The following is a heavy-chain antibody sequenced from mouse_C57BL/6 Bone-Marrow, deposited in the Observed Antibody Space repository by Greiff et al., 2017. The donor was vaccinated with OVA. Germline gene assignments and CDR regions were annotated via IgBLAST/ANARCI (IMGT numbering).Heavy chain of an antibody. Sequence: EVMLVESGGGLVQPKGSLKLSCAASGFSFNTYAMNWVRQAPGKGLEWVARIRSKSNNYATYYADSVKDRFTISRDDSESMLYLQMINVNTEDTAMDYCVRHGLQRRAMDYWGQGTSGTVSS. CDR2: IRSKSNNYAT. D-gene: IGHD3-3*01. CDR1: GFSFNTYA. J-gene: IGHJ4*01. CDR3: VRHGLQRRAMDY. V-gene: IGHV10-1*01.